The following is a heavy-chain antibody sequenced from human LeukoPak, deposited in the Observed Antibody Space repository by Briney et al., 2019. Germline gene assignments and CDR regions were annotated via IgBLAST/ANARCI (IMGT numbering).Heavy chain of an antibody. V-gene: IGHV4-4*02. CDR2: IYNSGST. CDR1: GGSISSNNW. D-gene: IGHD4-17*01. CDR3: ARGGTTVTPGLLWFDP. Sequence: SETLSLTRAVSGGSISSNNWWSWVRQTPGKGLEWIGEIYNSGSTNYNPSLKSRVTISVDTSKNQFSLKLSSVTAADTAVYYCARGGTTVTPGLLWFDPWGQGTLVTVSS. J-gene: IGHJ5*02.